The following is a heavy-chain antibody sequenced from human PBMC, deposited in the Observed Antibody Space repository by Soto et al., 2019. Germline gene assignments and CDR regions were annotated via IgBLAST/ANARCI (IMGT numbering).Heavy chain of an antibody. V-gene: IGHV3-21*01. CDR3: TRRGGYSYYFDY. CDR2: ITSSTSYI. Sequence: EVQLVESGGGLVKPGGSLRLSCAASGFTFSSYSMNWVRQAPGKGLEWVSSITSSTSYIYYAGSVKGRFTISRDNAKNSRYLQLTSRRGGDKAVYYCTRRGGYSYYFDYWGQGTLVTGSS. J-gene: IGHJ4*02. D-gene: IGHD5-18*01. CDR1: GFTFSSYS.